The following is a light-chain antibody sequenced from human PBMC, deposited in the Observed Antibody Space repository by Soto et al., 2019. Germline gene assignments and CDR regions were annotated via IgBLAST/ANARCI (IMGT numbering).Light chain of an antibody. CDR3: KQYNNWPPYT. J-gene: IGKJ2*01. V-gene: IGKV3-15*01. CDR2: GTS. Sequence: EIVMTQSPATLSVSPGERATLSCRASQNINSNLAWYQQKPGQAARLLIYGTSTRATDIPARFSGSGSGTEFTLTISSLKSEDFAIYYCKQYNNWPPYTFGQGTKMEIK. CDR1: QNINSN.